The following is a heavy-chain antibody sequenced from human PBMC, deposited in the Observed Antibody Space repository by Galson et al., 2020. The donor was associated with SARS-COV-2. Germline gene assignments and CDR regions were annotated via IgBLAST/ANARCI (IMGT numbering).Heavy chain of an antibody. D-gene: IGHD3-16*02. CDR1: GFPVSYNY. J-gene: IGHJ4*02. CDR3: ARGGDYPFGGLIARFDY. V-gene: IGHV3-66*01. CDR2: IYNDDTT. Sequence: GGSLRLSCAVSGFPVSYNYMTWVRQAPGKGLEWVSHIYNDDTTYYADSVKGRFTISRDNSKNTIYLQMNSLRVEDTAVYYCARGGDYPFGGLIARFDYWGQGTLVTVSS.